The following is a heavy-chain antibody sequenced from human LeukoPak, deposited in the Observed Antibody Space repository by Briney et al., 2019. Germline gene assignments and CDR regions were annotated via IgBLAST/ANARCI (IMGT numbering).Heavy chain of an antibody. J-gene: IGHJ3*02. CDR1: GFPYSRYA. D-gene: IGHD3-22*01. CDR3: AKGVGYYYDSSGNAAFDI. Sequence: GGSLRLSCAASGFPYSRYAMSWVRQAPGKGLEWVSAISGSGGSTYYADSVKGRFTISRDNSKNTLYLQMNSLRAEDTAVYYCAKGVGYYYDSSGNAAFDIWGQGTIVTVSS. CDR2: ISGSGGST. V-gene: IGHV3-23*01.